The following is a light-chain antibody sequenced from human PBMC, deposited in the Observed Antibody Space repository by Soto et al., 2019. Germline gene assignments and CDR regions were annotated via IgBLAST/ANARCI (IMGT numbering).Light chain of an antibody. CDR1: QSISSW. CDR3: QQFNSYS. CDR2: KAS. Sequence: DIQMTQSPSTLSASVGDRVTITCRASQSISSWLAWYQQKPGKAPKLLIYKASSLESGVPSRFSGSGSGTEFTLTISSLQPDDFAIYYCQQFNSYSFGQGTKVEIK. V-gene: IGKV1-5*03. J-gene: IGKJ1*01.